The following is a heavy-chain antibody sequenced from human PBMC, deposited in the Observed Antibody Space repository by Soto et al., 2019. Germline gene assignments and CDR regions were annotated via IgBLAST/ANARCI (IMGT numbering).Heavy chain of an antibody. CDR2: IYYSGST. CDR3: ARHYSSAWYKVDS. V-gene: IGHV4-59*01. CDR1: GGSLSLYY. Sequence: QVQLQESGPGLVKPSETLSLTCTVSGGSLSLYYWSWIRQPPGKGLEWIGYIYYSGSTNYNPSLKSRVTISVDTSKNQFSLQLSSVTAADTAVYYCARHYSSAWYKVDSWGQGTLVTVSS. J-gene: IGHJ4*02. D-gene: IGHD6-13*01.